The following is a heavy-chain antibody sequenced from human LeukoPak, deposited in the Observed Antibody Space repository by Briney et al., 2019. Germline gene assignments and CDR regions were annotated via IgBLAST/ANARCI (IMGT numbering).Heavy chain of an antibody. CDR2: IYSGGST. V-gene: IGHV3-53*01. CDR1: GFTVSSNY. D-gene: IGHD2-21*02. J-gene: IGHJ3*02. CDR3: ARVSISVVVTFRENDAFDI. Sequence: GGSLRLSCAASGFTVSSNYMSWVRQAPGKGLEWVSVIYSGGSTYYADSVKGRFTISRDNSKNTLYLQMNSLRAEDTAVYYCARVSISVVVTFRENDAFDIWGQGTMVTVSS.